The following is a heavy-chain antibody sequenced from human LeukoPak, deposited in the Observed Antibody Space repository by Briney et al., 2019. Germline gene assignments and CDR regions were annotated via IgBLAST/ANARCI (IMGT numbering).Heavy chain of an antibody. V-gene: IGHV3-64D*09. D-gene: IGHD3-3*01. CDR2: ISGNGGST. CDR3: VKAQYDFWSGLDY. CDR1: GFTFSRYP. J-gene: IGHJ4*02. Sequence: GSLRLSCSASGFTFSRYPMHWVRQAPGKGLEYVSAISGNGGSTYYADSVKGRFTISRDNSKNTLYLQMGSLRTEDTAIYYCVKAQYDFWSGLDYWGQGTLVTDSS.